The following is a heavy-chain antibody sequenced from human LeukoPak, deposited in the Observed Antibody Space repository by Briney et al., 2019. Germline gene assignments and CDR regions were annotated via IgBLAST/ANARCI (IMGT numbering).Heavy chain of an antibody. Sequence: SETLSLTCAVYGGSITGYYWSWIRQTPGRGLEWVGEIHYTGATSYNPSLKSRATISTDTSKNQFSLRLSSVTTADTAVYYCARGNILTGYCFDFWGQGALVTVSS. CDR2: IHYTGAT. J-gene: IGHJ4*02. V-gene: IGHV4-34*01. CDR3: ARGNILTGYCFDF. D-gene: IGHD3-9*01. CDR1: GGSITGYY.